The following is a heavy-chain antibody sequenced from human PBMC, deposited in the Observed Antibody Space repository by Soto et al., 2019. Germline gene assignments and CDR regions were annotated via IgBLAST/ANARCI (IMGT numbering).Heavy chain of an antibody. D-gene: IGHD2-2*01. J-gene: IGHJ3*02. CDR3: ARGPIYAPPVVAFYI. V-gene: IGHV4-34*01. CDR2: INHSGST. CDR1: GGSFSGYY. Sequence: QVQLKQWGAGLLKPSETLSLTCAVYGGSFSGYYWSWIRQPPGKGLEWIGEINHSGSTNYNPSLKSRVTISVDTSKNQFSLKLSSVTAADTAVYYCARGPIYAPPVVAFYIWCQVTMVTVSS.